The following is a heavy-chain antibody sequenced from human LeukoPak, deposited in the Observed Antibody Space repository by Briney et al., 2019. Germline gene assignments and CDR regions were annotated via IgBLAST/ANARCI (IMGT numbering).Heavy chain of an antibody. V-gene: IGHV5-51*01. D-gene: IGHD4-11*01. CDR3: ARQLTTLRGFDI. J-gene: IGHJ3*02. CDR2: VYPGDSDT. CDR1: THSFHSQW. Sequence: GESLKISCKGPTHSFHSQWIGWVRQRPGKGLEWMGIVYPGDSDTRYSPSFQGQVTISADKSINTAYLQWTSLKASDTAIYYCARQLTTLRGFDIWGQGTMVTASS.